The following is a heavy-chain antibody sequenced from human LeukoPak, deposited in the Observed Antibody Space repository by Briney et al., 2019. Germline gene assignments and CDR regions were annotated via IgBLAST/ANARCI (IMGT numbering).Heavy chain of an antibody. D-gene: IGHD2-2*01. CDR2: INPNSGGT. J-gene: IGHJ5*02. Sequence: ASVKVSCKASGYTFTGYYMHWVQQAPGQGLEWMGWINPNSGGTNYAQKFQGRVTMTRDTSISTAYMELSRLRSDDTAVYYCARGAAESLVVVPAAMLDWFDPWGQGTLVTVSS. CDR3: ARGAAESLVVVPAAMLDWFDP. V-gene: IGHV1-2*02. CDR1: GYTFTGYY.